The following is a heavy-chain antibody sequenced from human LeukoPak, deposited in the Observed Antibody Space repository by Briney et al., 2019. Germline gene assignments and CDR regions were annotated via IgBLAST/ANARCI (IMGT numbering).Heavy chain of an antibody. CDR1: GGSISSGGYS. CDR3: ARGQLGDAYNFEY. CDR2: IYHSGST. V-gene: IGHV4-30-2*01. Sequence: SETLSLTCAVSGGSISSGGYSWSWIRQPPGKGLEWIGYIYHSGSTYYNPSLKSRVTISVDRSKNQLSLKLNSVTAADMAVYYCARGQLGDAYNFEYWGQGTVVTVSS. J-gene: IGHJ4*02. D-gene: IGHD5-24*01.